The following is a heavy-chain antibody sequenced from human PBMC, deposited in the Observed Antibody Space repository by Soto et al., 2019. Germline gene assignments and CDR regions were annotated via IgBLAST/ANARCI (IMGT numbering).Heavy chain of an antibody. V-gene: IGHV4-31*01. CDR2: IYYSGST. CDR1: GGSISSGGYY. D-gene: IGHD2-15*01. J-gene: IGHJ3*02. Sequence: QVQLQESGPGLVKPSQTLSLTCTVSGGSISSGGYYWSWIRQHPGKGLEWIGYIYYSGSTYYNPSLKSLVTISVDTSKNQFSLKLSSVTAADTAVYYCARGYCSGGSCYGRDAFDIWGQGTMVTVSS. CDR3: ARGYCSGGSCYGRDAFDI.